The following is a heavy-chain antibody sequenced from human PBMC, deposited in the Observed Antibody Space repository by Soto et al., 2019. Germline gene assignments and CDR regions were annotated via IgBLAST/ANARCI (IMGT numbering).Heavy chain of an antibody. V-gene: IGHV4-30-4*08. CDR1: GGYSRSGDCC. J-gene: IGHJ6*02. CDR3: ARVRVEYNNSFSYCYNGTAF. Sequence: SEPMSLRESVSGGYSRSGDCCWSWIRNPPGKGPEWIGYIYYSGSTYYNPYLTSRVSISVDTSKNQFSLKLSSVTAADTDVYYCARVRVEYNNSFSYCYNGTAFLRQRTSDIVSS. CDR2: IYYSGST. D-gene: IGHD6-6*01.